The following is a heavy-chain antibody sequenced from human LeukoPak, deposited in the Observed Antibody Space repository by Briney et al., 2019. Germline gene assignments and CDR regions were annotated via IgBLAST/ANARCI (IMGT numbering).Heavy chain of an antibody. CDR1: GYTFTSYD. CDR3: AMGVGAPEDLAVAADFDY. J-gene: IGHJ4*02. V-gene: IGHV1-8*01. D-gene: IGHD6-19*01. Sequence: GASVKVSCKASGYTFTSYDINWVRQATGQGLEWMGWMNSNSGNTGYAQKFQGRVTMTRNTSINTAYMELSSLRSEDTAVYYCAMGVGAPEDLAVAADFDYWGQGTLVTVSS. CDR2: MNSNSGNT.